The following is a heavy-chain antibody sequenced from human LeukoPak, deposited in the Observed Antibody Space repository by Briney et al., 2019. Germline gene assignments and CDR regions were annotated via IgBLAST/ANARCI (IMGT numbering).Heavy chain of an antibody. CDR2: ISDSSTTI. CDR3: ARDRGGAYDFWSGYYTGYFDY. V-gene: IGHV3-48*01. Sequence: GGSLRLSCAASGFTFSSYNMNWVRQAPGKGLEWVSYISDSSTTIYYADSVKGRFTISRDNAKNSLYLQMNSLRAEDTAVYYCARDRGGAYDFWSGYYTGYFDYWGQGTLVPVSS. J-gene: IGHJ4*02. D-gene: IGHD3-3*01. CDR1: GFTFSSYN.